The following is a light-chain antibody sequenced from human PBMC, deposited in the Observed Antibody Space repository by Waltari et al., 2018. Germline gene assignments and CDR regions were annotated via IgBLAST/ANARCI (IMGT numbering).Light chain of an antibody. CDR2: KAS. J-gene: IGKJ1*01. CDR3: QQYESYPWT. V-gene: IGKV1-5*03. Sequence: DIQMTQSPSTLTASIGDTVTITWRASQRISRLLAWYQQKPGNAPKLLIYKASNLESGVPSRFSGRGFGTEFTLSIFSLQADDFATYYCQQYESYPWTFGQGTKVEIK. CDR1: QRISRL.